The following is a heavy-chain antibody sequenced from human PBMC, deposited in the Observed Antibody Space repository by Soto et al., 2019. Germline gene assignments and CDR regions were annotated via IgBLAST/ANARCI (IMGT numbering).Heavy chain of an antibody. CDR1: GFTFSSYA. J-gene: IGHJ6*02. Sequence: GGSLRLSCAASGFTFSSYAMHWVRQAPGKGLEWVAVISYDGSNKYYADSVKGRFTISRDNSKNTLYLQMNSLRAEDTAVYYCARDSYRVVWSGIMDVWGQGTRVTVSS. V-gene: IGHV3-30-3*01. CDR2: ISYDGSNK. CDR3: ARDSYRVVWSGIMDV. D-gene: IGHD2-8*01.